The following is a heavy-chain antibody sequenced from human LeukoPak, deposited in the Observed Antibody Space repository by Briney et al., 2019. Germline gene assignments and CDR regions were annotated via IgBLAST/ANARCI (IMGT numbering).Heavy chain of an antibody. D-gene: IGHD2-15*01. V-gene: IGHV3-23*01. CDR1: GFTFSSYA. Sequence: PGGSLRLSCAASGFTFSSYAMSWVRQAPGKGLEWVSAISGSGGSTYYADSVKGRFTISRDNSKNTVYLQMDSLRAEDTATYYCAKTTTGYSSGRYPAWPIDYWGQGTLVTVS. CDR3: AKTTTGYSSGRYPAWPIDY. CDR2: ISGSGGST. J-gene: IGHJ4*02.